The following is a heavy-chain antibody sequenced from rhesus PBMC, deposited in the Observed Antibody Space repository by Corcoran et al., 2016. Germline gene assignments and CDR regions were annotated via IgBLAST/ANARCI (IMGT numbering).Heavy chain of an antibody. J-gene: IGHJ4*01. CDR1: GGSIRSKY. V-gene: IGHV4-173*01. Sequence: QLQLQESGPGLVKPSETLSLTCAVSGGSIRSKYWNWIRQTPGKGLEWIGRLSGSGRSTDYNPSLNSRVTISTDTAKNQFALKLSSLTAADSAVYYCARYSGSIYGSFDSWGQGVLVTVSS. CDR3: ARYSGSIYGSFDS. CDR2: LSGSGRST. D-gene: IGHD5-24*01.